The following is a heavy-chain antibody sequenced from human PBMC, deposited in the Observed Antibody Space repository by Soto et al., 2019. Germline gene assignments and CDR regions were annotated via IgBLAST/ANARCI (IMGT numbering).Heavy chain of an antibody. CDR2: IWYDGSNK. CDR3: ARDRGYSYGYYYYYYGMDV. J-gene: IGHJ6*02. Sequence: QVQLVESGGGVVQPGRSLRLSCAASGFTFSSYGMHWVRQAPGKGLEWVAGIWYDGSNKYYADSVKGRFTISRDNSKNTLYLKMNSLRAEDTAVYYCARDRGYSYGYYYYYYGMDVWGQGTTVTVSS. CDR1: GFTFSSYG. V-gene: IGHV3-33*01. D-gene: IGHD5-18*01.